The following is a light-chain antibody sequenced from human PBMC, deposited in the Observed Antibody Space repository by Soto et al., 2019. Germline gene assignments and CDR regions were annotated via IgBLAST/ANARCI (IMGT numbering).Light chain of an antibody. J-gene: IGKJ4*01. CDR1: QSLLHSNGYYY. CDR3: MQALQTPLT. V-gene: IGKV2-28*01. Sequence: DIVMTQSPLFLPVTPGEPASISCRSSQSLLHSNGYYYLDWYLQKPGQSPQLLIYLGSNRASGVPDRVSGSGSGTDFTLKISRVEAEDVGVYYCMQALQTPLTFGGGTKVEIK. CDR2: LGS.